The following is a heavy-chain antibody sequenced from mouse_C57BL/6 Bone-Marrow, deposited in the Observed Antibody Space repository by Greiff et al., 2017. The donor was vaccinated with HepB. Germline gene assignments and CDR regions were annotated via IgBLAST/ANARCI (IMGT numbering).Heavy chain of an antibody. CDR1: GFSFNTYA. CDR2: IRSKSNNYAT. J-gene: IGHJ3*01. D-gene: IGHD2-3*01. Sequence: EVQLVESGGGLVQPKGSLKLSCAASGFSFNTYAMNWVRQAPGKGLEWVARIRSKSNNYATYYDDSVKDRFTISRDDSESMLYLQMNNLKTEDTAVYYCVRPGVIYDGPWFAYWGQGTLVTVSA. CDR3: VRPGVIYDGPWFAY. V-gene: IGHV10-1*01.